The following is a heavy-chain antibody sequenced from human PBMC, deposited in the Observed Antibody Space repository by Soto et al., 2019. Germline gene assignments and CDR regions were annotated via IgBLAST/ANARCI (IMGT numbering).Heavy chain of an antibody. CDR1: GYTFTSYA. Sequence: QVQLVQSGAEVKKPGASVKVSCKASGYTFTSYAIHWVRQAPGQRLEWMGWINAGNGNTKYSQKFQGRVTITRDTTASTGYMELSSLRYEDTAVHYCAIAPGSGGMDVWGQGTTVTVSS. D-gene: IGHD3-10*01. V-gene: IGHV1-3*01. J-gene: IGHJ6*02. CDR2: INAGNGNT. CDR3: AIAPGSGGMDV.